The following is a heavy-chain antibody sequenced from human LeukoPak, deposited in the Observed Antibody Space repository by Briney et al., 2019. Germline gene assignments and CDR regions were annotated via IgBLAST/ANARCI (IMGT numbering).Heavy chain of an antibody. D-gene: IGHD3-3*01. CDR2: INPNSGGT. CDR3: ARQGELLRFLEWLWNWFDP. J-gene: IGHJ5*02. CDR1: GYTFTGYY. V-gene: IGHV1-2*02. Sequence: ASVKVSCKASGYTFTGYYMHWVRQAPGQGLEWMGWINPNSGGTNYAQKFQGRVTMTRDTSISTAYMELSRLRSDDTAVYYCARQGELLRFLEWLWNWFDPWGQGTLVTVSS.